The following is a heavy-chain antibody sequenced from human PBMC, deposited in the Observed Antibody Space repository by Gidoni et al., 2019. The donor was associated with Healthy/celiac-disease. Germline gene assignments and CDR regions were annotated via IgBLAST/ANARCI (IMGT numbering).Heavy chain of an antibody. D-gene: IGHD3-3*01. CDR2: ISSSSSYI. CDR1: GFTFSSYS. V-gene: IGHV3-21*01. J-gene: IGHJ6*02. CDR3: ARDGPPPVGYDFWSGYYPARLDYYYGMDV. Sequence: EVQLVESGGGLVKPGGSLRLSCAASGFTFSSYSMNWVRQAPGKGLEWVSSISSSSSYIYYADSVKGRFTISRDNAKNSLYLQMNSLRAEDTAVYYCARDGPPPVGYDFWSGYYPARLDYYYGMDVWGQGTTVTVSS.